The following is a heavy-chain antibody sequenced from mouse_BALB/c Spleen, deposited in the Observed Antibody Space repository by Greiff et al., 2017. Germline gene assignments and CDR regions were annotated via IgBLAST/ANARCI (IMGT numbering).Heavy chain of an antibody. CDR2: ISSGSSTI. J-gene: IGHJ3*01. CDR1: GFTFSSFG. D-gene: IGHD2-4*01. V-gene: IGHV5-17*02. CDR3: ARSDYDYPFAY. Sequence: EVQRVESGGGLVQPGGSRKLSCAASGFTFSSFGMHWVRQAPEKGLEWVAYISSGSSTIYYADTVKGRFTISRDNPKNTLFLQMTSLRSEDTAMYYCARSDYDYPFAYWGQGTLVTVSA.